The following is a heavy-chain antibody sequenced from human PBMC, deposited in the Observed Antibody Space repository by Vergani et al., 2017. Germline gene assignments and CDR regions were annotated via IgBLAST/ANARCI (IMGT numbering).Heavy chain of an antibody. CDR3: ARGPTKRIAAAGRGNYYYYGMDV. J-gene: IGHJ6*02. V-gene: IGHV4-34*01. CDR1: GGSFSGYY. D-gene: IGHD6-13*01. CDR2: INHSGST. Sequence: QVQLQQWGAGLLKPSETLSLTCAVYGGSFSGYYWSWIRQPPGKGLEWIGEINHSGSTNYNPSLKSRVTISVDTSKNQFSLKLSSVTAADTAVYYCARGPTKRIAAAGRGNYYYYGMDVWGQGTTVTVSS.